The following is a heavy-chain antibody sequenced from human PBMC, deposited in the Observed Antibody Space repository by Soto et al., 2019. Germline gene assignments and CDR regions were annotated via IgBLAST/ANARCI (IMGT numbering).Heavy chain of an antibody. D-gene: IGHD3-10*01. V-gene: IGHV3-30*18. CDR1: GFTFKTHA. J-gene: IGHJ6*02. Sequence: QVQLVESGGGVVQPGTSLRLSCAASGFTFKTHAMHWVRQAPGKGLEWLAVIAYDVNEKFYADSVKARFTISRDNSKNELDLQIKTLRNEDTVVYYCGKDVGDYVPYYYGGDVWGQMTTVTVAS. CDR2: IAYDVNEK. CDR3: GKDVGDYVPYYYGGDV.